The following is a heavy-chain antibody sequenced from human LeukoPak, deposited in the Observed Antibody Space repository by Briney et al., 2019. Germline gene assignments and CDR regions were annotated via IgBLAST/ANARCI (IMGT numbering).Heavy chain of an antibody. V-gene: IGHV3-23*01. J-gene: IGHJ4*02. D-gene: IGHD2-15*01. CDR1: GFTFSNYG. CDR2: ISGSGGST. Sequence: GGTLRLSCAASGFTFSNYGMSWVRQAPGKGLEWVSAISGSGGSTYYADSVKGRFTISRDNSKNTLYLQMNSLRAEDTAVYYCAKARTVVAATLFDYWGQGTLVTVSS. CDR3: AKARTVVAATLFDY.